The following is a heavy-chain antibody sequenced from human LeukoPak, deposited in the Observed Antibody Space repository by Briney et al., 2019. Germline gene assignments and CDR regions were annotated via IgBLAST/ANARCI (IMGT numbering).Heavy chain of an antibody. D-gene: IGHD3-22*01. J-gene: IGHJ4*02. V-gene: IGHV3-11*04. CDR1: GFTFSDYY. CDR2: ISSSGSTI. Sequence: PGGSLGLSCAASGFTFSDYYMSWIRQAPGKGLECVSYISSSGSTIYYADSVKGRFTISRDNAKNSLYLQMNSLRAEDTAVYYCARAEYYYDSSTGFDYWGQGTLVTVSS. CDR3: ARAEYYYDSSTGFDY.